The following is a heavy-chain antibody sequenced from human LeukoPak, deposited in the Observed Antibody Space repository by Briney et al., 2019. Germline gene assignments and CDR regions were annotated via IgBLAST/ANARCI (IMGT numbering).Heavy chain of an antibody. V-gene: IGHV4-39*01. J-gene: IGHJ4*02. CDR3: ARSQEMATMFVDY. CDR1: GGSISSSSYY. D-gene: IGHD5-24*01. Sequence: KPSETLSLTCTVSGGSISSSSYYWGWIRQPPGKGLEWIGSIYYSGSTYYNPSLKSRVTISVDTSKNQFSLKLSSVTAADTAVYYCARSQEMATMFVDYWGQGTLVTVSS. CDR2: IYYSGST.